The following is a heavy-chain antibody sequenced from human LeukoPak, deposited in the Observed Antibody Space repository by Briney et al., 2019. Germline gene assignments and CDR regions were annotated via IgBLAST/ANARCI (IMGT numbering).Heavy chain of an antibody. V-gene: IGHV4-38-2*02. D-gene: IGHD6-25*01. CDR3: ARRVSGSWFDP. J-gene: IGHJ5*02. Sequence: SGTLSLTCTASGFSIASGYYWGWIRQPPGKGLEWIGNIYHSGTAYYNPSLKSRLSMSVDTSKNQFSLKLTSVTVADTAMYYCARRVSGSWFDPWGQGTLVTVSS. CDR2: IYHSGTA. CDR1: GFSIASGYY.